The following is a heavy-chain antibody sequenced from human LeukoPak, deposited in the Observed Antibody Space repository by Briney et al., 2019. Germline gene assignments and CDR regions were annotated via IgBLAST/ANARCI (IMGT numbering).Heavy chain of an antibody. J-gene: IGHJ3*02. CDR3: ARDEAYSSGSDAFDI. Sequence: PSETLSLTCTVPGGSISSYYWSWIRQPPGKGLEWIGYIYYSGSTNYNPSLKSRVTISVDTSKNQFSLKLSSVTAADTAVYYCARDEAYSSGSDAFDIWGQGTMVTVSS. CDR1: GGSISSYY. V-gene: IGHV4-59*01. D-gene: IGHD6-19*01. CDR2: IYYSGST.